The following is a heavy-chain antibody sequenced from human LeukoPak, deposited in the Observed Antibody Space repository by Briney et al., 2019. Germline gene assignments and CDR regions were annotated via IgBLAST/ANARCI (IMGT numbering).Heavy chain of an antibody. CDR3: VRDFRFLEDY. J-gene: IGHJ4*02. V-gene: IGHV3-23*01. Sequence: GGCLRLSCTTSGFIFANYAMAWVRQSPGKGLEWVSTISGSGGDSYYADSVRGRFTISRENSRHTLYLLMNSLRAEDTAVYYCVRDFRFLEDYWGQGTLVTVSS. D-gene: IGHD3-3*01. CDR2: ISGSGGDS. CDR1: GFIFANYA.